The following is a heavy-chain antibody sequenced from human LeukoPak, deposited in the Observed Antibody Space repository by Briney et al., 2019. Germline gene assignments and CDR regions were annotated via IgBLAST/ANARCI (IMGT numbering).Heavy chain of an antibody. CDR3: ARARYSSSPFDP. J-gene: IGHJ5*02. V-gene: IGHV3-21*01. D-gene: IGHD6-13*01. Sequence: GGSLRLSCAASGFTFSSYNMNWVRQAPGKGLEWVSFISSSSSYIYYADSVKGRFTISRDNAKNSLYLQMNSLRAEDTAVYYCARARYSSSPFDPWGQGTLVTVSS. CDR2: ISSSSSYI. CDR1: GFTFSSYN.